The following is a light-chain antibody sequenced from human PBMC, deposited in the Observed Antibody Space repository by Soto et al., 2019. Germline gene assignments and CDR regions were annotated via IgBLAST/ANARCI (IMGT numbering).Light chain of an antibody. J-gene: IGKJ4*01. CDR2: DAS. CDR1: QSVSSY. CDR3: QQLSNWPPKHI. Sequence: EIVLTQSPATLSLSPGERATLSCRASQSVSSYLAWYQQKPGQAPRLLIYDASNRATGIPARFSGSGSGTDFTLTISSLEPEDFAVYYCQQLSNWPPKHIFGGGPKVDIK. V-gene: IGKV3-11*01.